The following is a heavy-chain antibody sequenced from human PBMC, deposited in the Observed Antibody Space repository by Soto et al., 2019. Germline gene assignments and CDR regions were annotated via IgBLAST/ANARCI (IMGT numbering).Heavy chain of an antibody. CDR2: IYHSGTT. J-gene: IGHJ6*02. V-gene: IGHV4-31*03. Sequence: SETLSLTCTVSGGSVRSGIFYWSWIRHLPGKGLEWIGHIYHSGTTYYNPSLKSRLTLSIDTSKNQFSLKLNSVTAADTAVYYCARDLWGYCGTDCYPLDVWAPGTTVTVSS. CDR1: GGSVRSGIFY. CDR3: ARDLWGYCGTDCYPLDV. D-gene: IGHD2-21*02.